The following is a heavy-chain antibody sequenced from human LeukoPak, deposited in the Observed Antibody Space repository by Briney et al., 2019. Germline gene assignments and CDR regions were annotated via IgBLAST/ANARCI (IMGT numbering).Heavy chain of an antibody. J-gene: IGHJ5*02. V-gene: IGHV1-69*13. CDR2: IIPIFGTA. Sequence: GASVKVSCKASGYTFTSYGISWVRQAPGQGLEWMGEIIPIFGTANYAQKFQGRVTITADESTSTAYMELSSLRSEDTAVYYCARGSAAKMATITTWGQGTLVTVSS. CDR3: ARGSAAKMATITT. CDR1: GYTFTSYG. D-gene: IGHD5-24*01.